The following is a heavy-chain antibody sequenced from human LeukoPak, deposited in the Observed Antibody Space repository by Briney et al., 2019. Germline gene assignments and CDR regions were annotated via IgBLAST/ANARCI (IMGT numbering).Heavy chain of an antibody. Sequence: GSLRLSCAASGFTFSSYGMHWVRQAPGKGLEWVAVIWYDGSNKYYADSVKGRFTISRDNSKNTLYLQMNSLRAEDTAVYYCAREGRRQWLVKGFDYWGQGTLVTVSS. CDR1: GFTFSSYG. CDR3: AREGRRQWLVKGFDY. V-gene: IGHV3-33*01. J-gene: IGHJ4*02. D-gene: IGHD6-19*01. CDR2: IWYDGSNK.